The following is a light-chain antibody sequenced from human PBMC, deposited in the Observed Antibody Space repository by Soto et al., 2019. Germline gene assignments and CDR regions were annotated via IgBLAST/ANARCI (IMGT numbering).Light chain of an antibody. CDR3: QQYDSYSWT. V-gene: IGKV1-5*03. Sequence: DIQMTQSPSTLSAFVGDRVTITCRASQSISSWLAWYQQKPGKAPKLLVYQASTLESGVPLRFSGSGSGTEFTRTINSLQSDDFATYYCQQYDSYSWTFGQGTKVEVK. CDR2: QAS. CDR1: QSISSW. J-gene: IGKJ1*01.